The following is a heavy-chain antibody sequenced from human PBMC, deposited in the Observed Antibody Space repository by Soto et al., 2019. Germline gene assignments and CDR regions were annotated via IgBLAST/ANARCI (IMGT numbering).Heavy chain of an antibody. Sequence: PGGSLRLSCAASGFTFSSYSMNWVRQAPGKGLEWVSSISSSSSYIYYADSVKGRFTISRDNAKNSLYLQMNSLRAEDTAVYYCARSPERITMVRGVIIGGYYYYGMDVWGQGTTVTVSS. CDR1: GFTFSSYS. J-gene: IGHJ6*02. D-gene: IGHD3-10*01. V-gene: IGHV3-21*01. CDR2: ISSSSSYI. CDR3: ARSPERITMVRGVIIGGYYYYGMDV.